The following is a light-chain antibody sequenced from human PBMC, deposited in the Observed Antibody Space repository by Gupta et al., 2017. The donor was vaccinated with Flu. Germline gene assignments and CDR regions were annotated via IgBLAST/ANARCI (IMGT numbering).Light chain of an antibody. J-gene: IGLJ3*02. CDR1: SSNIGSHT. Sequence: QSVLTQPPSASGTPGQRVPISCSGSSSNIGSHTVSWYQQLPGTAPKLLIYKNNQRPSGVPDRFSGSKSGTSASLAISGLQSEDEADYYCAAWDDSLLRVFGGGTKVTVL. CDR2: KNN. CDR3: AAWDDSLLRV. V-gene: IGLV1-44*01.